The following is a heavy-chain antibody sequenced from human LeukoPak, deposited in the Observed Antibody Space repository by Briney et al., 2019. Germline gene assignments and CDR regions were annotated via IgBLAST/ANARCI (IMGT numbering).Heavy chain of an antibody. CDR3: AREYDFWSGSPPGYFDY. J-gene: IGHJ4*02. D-gene: IGHD3-3*01. CDR2: IKQDGSEK. CDR1: GFTFSSYA. V-gene: IGHV3-7*01. Sequence: GGSLRLSCAASGFTFSSYAMSWVRQAPGKGLEWVANIKQDGSEKYYVDSVKGRFTISRDNAKNSLYLQMNSLRAEDTAVYYCAREYDFWSGSPPGYFDYWGQGTLVTVSS.